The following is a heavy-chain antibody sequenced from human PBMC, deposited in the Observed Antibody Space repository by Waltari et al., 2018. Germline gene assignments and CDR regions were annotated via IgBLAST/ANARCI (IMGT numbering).Heavy chain of an antibody. CDR3: AHGDVDTKRWLQREFDY. Sequence: QITLKESGPTLVKPTQTPTLTCTFSGFSLSTSAVGVGWIRQPPGKALELLALIYWNDDKRYSPSLKSRLTITKDTSKNQVVLTMTNMDPVDTAKYYCAHGDVDTKRWLQREFDYWGQGTLVTVSS. D-gene: IGHD5-18*01. CDR2: IYWNDDK. CDR1: GFSLSTSAVG. V-gene: IGHV2-5*01. J-gene: IGHJ4*02.